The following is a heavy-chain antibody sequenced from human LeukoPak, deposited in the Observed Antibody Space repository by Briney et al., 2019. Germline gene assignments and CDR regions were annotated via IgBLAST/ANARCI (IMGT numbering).Heavy chain of an antibody. V-gene: IGHV3-48*01. Sequence: GGSLRLSCAASGFTFSSYSMNWVRQAPGKGLEWVSYISSSSSTIYYADSVKGRFTISRDNAKNSLYLQMNSLRAEDTAVYYCARDRDPYYYYGMDVWGQGTTVTVSS. J-gene: IGHJ6*02. CDR1: GFTFSSYS. CDR3: ARDRDPYYYYGMDV. CDR2: ISSSSSTI.